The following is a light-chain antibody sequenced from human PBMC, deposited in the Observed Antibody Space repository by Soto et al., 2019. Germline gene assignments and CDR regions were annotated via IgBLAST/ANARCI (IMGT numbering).Light chain of an antibody. CDR1: QSISSW. Sequence: DIQMTQSPSALSASVGDRVTITGRASQSISSWLAWYQQKSGTAPKLLIYKASSLESGVPSRFSGSGSGTEFTLTISSLQPDDFATYYCQQYSSYSPSTFGQGTKVEIK. J-gene: IGKJ1*01. CDR3: QQYSSYSPST. CDR2: KAS. V-gene: IGKV1-5*03.